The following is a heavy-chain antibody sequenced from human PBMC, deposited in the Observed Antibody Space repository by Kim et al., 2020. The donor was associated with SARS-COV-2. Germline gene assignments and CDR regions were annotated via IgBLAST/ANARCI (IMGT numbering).Heavy chain of an antibody. D-gene: IGHD2-2*01. J-gene: IGHJ5*02. V-gene: IGHV3-74*01. CDR1: GFTFSIYW. Sequence: GGSLRLSCSASGFTFSIYWMHWVRQAPGKGLVWVSRINTDGSSTSYADSVKGRFTISRDNAKNTLYLQMNSLRAEDTAVYYCARDRNFCSSTSCWGWFDPWGQGTLVTVSS. CDR2: INTDGSST. CDR3: ARDRNFCSSTSCWGWFDP.